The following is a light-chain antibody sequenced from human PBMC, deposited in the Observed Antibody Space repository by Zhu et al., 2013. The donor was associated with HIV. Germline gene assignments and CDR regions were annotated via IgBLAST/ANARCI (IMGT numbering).Light chain of an antibody. J-gene: IGKJ3*01. CDR1: QSISSY. CDR3: QQRSNWPIFT. CDR2: DAS. Sequence: VLTQSPGTLSLSPGERATLSCRASQSISSYLAWYQQKPGQAPRLLIFDASTRVTGIPARFSGSGSGTDFTLTISSLEPEDFAVYYCQQRSNWPIFTFGPGTKVDIK. V-gene: IGKV3-11*01.